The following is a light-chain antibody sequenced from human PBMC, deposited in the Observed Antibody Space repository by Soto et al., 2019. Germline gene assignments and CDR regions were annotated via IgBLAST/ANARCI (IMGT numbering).Light chain of an antibody. J-gene: IGKJ1*01. CDR2: GAS. V-gene: IGKV1-9*01. CDR3: QQLNGSPWT. CDR1: QAIASF. Sequence: IQLTQSPSSLSASVGDRVTITCRASQAIASFLAWYQQKPGTDPNLLIYGASTLQIGVPSRFSGNRSGTDYTLTIASLQPEDFATYDCQQLNGSPWTFGQGTKVEIK.